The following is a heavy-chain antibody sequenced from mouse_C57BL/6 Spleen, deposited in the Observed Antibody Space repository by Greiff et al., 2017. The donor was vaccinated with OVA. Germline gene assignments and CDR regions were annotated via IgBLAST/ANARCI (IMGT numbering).Heavy chain of an antibody. D-gene: IGHD1-1*02. CDR3: ASSYGYRYFDV. V-gene: IGHV5-9*01. CDR2: ISGGGGNT. CDR1: GFTFSSYT. J-gene: IGHJ1*03. Sequence: EVKLEESGGGLVKPGGSLKLSCAAAGFTFSSYTMSWVRQTPEKRLEWVATISGGGGNTYYPDSVKGRFTISRDNAKNTLYLQMSSLRSEDTALYYCASSYGYRYFDVWGTGTTVTVSS.